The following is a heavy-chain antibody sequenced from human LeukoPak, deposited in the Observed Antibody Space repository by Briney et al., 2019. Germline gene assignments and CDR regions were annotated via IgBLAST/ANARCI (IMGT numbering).Heavy chain of an antibody. J-gene: IGHJ4*02. Sequence: SETLSLTCTVSGGSISSYYWSWIRQPPGKGLEWIGYIYYSGSTNYNPSLKSRVTISVDTSKNQFSLKLSSVTAADTAVYYCARKSLHSSSYDYWGQGTLVIVSS. D-gene: IGHD6-13*01. CDR3: ARKSLHSSSYDY. CDR2: IYYSGST. CDR1: GGSISSYY. V-gene: IGHV4-59*01.